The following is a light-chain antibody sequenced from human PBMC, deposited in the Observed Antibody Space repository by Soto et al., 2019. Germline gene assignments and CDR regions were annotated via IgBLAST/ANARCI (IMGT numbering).Light chain of an antibody. CDR3: QQYGNSIT. V-gene: IGKV3-11*01. CDR2: DAS. J-gene: IGKJ4*01. CDR1: QSVSSY. Sequence: EIVLTQSPATLSLSPGERATLSCRASQSVSSYLAWYQQKPGQAPRLLIYDASNRATGIPARFSGSGSGTDFTLTISRLEPDDFALYYCQQYGNSITFGGGTKVEIK.